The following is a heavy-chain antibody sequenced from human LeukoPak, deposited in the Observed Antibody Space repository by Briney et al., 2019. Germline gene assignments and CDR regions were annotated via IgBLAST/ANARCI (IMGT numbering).Heavy chain of an antibody. CDR3: AQLYGDHPYYYYGMDV. CDR2: MNPNSGNT. V-gene: IGHV1-8*01. J-gene: IGHJ6*02. D-gene: IGHD4-17*01. CDR1: GYTFTSYD. Sequence: GASVKVSCKASGYTFTSYDINWVRQATGQGLEWMGWMNPNSGNTGYAQKFQGRVTMTRNTSISTAYMELSSLRSEDTAVYYCAQLYGDHPYYYYGMDVWGQGTMVTVSS.